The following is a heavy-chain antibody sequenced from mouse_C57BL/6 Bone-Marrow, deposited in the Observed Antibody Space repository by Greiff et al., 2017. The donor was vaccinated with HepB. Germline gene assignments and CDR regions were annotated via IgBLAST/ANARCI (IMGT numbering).Heavy chain of an antibody. CDR1: GFNFKDDY. J-gene: IGHJ4*01. V-gene: IGHV14-4*01. CDR3: TMDYGSSYDAMDY. D-gene: IGHD1-1*01. Sequence: VQLQQSGAELVRPGASVKLSCTASGFNFKDDYMHWVQQRPEQGLEWIGCIDPENGDTEYASKFQGKATITADTSSNTAYLHLSSLTSEDTAVYYCTMDYGSSYDAMDYWGQGTAVTVSS. CDR2: IDPENGDT.